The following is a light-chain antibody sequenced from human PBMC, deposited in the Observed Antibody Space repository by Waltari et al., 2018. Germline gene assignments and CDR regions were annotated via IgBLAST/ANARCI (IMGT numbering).Light chain of an antibody. J-gene: IGLJ3*02. CDR3: LAWDSSTGV. CDR2: QDN. V-gene: IGLV3-1*01. Sequence: SYDLTQAPSVSVSPGQTATIDCSGADLRTRYVSWYQQKPGRSPVLVIYQDNKRPSGVSDRFSGSNTGNTATLTISGTQAIDEADYSCLAWDSSTGVFGGGTKLTV. CDR1: DLRTRY.